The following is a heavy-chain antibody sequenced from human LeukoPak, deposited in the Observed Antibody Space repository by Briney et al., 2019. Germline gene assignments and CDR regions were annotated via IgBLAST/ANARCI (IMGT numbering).Heavy chain of an antibody. J-gene: IGHJ2*01. CDR1: GFTFSAYY. Sequence: PGGSLRLSCAASGFTFSAYYMSWIRQAPGKGLEGVSYISSSGYTMYYADSVKGRFTISRDNAKNSLYLKMDSLRAEDTAVYYCARVGPAAAGRGYWYFDLWGRGTLVTVSS. CDR3: ARVGPAAAGRGYWYFDL. CDR2: ISSSGYTM. D-gene: IGHD6-13*01. V-gene: IGHV3-11*01.